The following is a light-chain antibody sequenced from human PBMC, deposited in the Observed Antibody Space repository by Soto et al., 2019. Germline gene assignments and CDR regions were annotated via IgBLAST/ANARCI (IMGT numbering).Light chain of an antibody. CDR2: GAS. CDR3: QQYGSSPLT. V-gene: IGKV3-20*01. Sequence: EIVLTQSPGTLSLSPGERATLSCRASQNVSSSYLAWYQQKPGQAPRLLIYGASSRATGIPDRFSGSGSGTDFTLTSSTLEPEDFAVYYCQQYGSSPLTFGGGTKVEIK. J-gene: IGKJ4*01. CDR1: QNVSSSY.